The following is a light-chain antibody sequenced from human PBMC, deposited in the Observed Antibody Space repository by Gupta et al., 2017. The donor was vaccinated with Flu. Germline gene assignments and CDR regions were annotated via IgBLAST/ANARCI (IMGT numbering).Light chain of an antibody. V-gene: IGLV1-44*01. CDR1: SSNIGSNT. CDR3: ATWDDNLNGGV. Sequence: RVTTSCSGSSSNIGSNTVNWYQQVPGTAPKLLIYKNNQRPSGVPDRFSGSKSGTSASLAISGLQSGDEGDYYCATWDDNLNGGVFGGGAKLTVL. J-gene: IGLJ3*02. CDR2: KNN.